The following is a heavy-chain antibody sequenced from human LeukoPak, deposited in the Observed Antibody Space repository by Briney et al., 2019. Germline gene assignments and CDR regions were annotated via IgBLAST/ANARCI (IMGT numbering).Heavy chain of an antibody. CDR3: ARGPYYYDSSGSFL. CDR2: INPNSGGT. CDR1: GYTFTGYY. D-gene: IGHD3-22*01. V-gene: IGHV1-2*02. J-gene: IGHJ4*02. Sequence: GASVKVSCKASGYTFTGYYMHWVRQAPGQGLEWMGWINPNSGGTNYAQKFQGRVTMTRNTSISTAYMELSSLRSEDTAVYYCARGPYYYDSSGSFLWGQGTLVTVSS.